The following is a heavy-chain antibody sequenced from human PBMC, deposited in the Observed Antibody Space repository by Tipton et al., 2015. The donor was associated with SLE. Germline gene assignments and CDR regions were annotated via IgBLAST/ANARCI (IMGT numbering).Heavy chain of an antibody. CDR2: LYAGGST. J-gene: IGHJ6*02. CDR1: GVSISTSRYY. D-gene: IGHD2-8*02. Sequence: TLSLTCSVSGVSISTSRYYWGWIRQSPGQGLEWVGSLYAGGSTYFHPSLKSRASISADASKNHFSLKLNSVTAADTAVYYCASAPWNCTGGVCVKDYYYAMDVWGQGTTVTVSS. V-gene: IGHV4-39*02. CDR3: ASAPWNCTGGVCVKDYYYAMDV.